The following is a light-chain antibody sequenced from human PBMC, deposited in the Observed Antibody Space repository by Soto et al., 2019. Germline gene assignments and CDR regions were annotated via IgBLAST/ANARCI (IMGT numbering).Light chain of an antibody. CDR2: DNN. V-gene: IGLV1-51*01. J-gene: IGLJ2*01. CDR3: ATWDGSLPGEV. CDR1: SSNIGNND. Sequence: QSVLTQSPSVSAAPGQKVTISCSGSSSNIGNNDVSWYQQLPGTAPKLLIYDNNKRPSGIPDRFSGSKSGTSGTLDITGLQTGDEADYYCATWDGSLPGEVFGGGTKLTVI.